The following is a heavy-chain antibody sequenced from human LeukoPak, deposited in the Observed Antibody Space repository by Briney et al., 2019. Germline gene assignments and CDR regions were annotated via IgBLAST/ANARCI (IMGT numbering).Heavy chain of an antibody. V-gene: IGHV4-34*01. Sequence: SETLSLTCAVYGGSFSGYYWSWIRQPPGKGLEWIGEINHSGSTNYNPSLKSRVTISVDTSKNQFPLKLSSVTAADTAVYYCARGTGILTGWYFDLWGRGTLVTVSS. D-gene: IGHD3-9*01. J-gene: IGHJ2*01. CDR2: INHSGST. CDR3: ARGTGILTGWYFDL. CDR1: GGSFSGYY.